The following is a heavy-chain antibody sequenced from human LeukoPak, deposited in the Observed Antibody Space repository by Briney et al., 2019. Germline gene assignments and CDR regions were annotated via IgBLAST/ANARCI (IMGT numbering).Heavy chain of an antibody. V-gene: IGHV3-9*01. CDR3: AKDFSSGYYYFDF. CDR1: GFTFDDYA. CDR2: INWNSGSK. Sequence: PGGSLRLSCAASGFTFDDYAIHWVRQGPGKGLEWVSGINWNSGSKHYADSVKGRFTISRDNAKNSLYLQMNSLKPEDTALYYCAKDFSSGYYYFDFWGQGNLVTVSS. D-gene: IGHD3-22*01. J-gene: IGHJ4*02.